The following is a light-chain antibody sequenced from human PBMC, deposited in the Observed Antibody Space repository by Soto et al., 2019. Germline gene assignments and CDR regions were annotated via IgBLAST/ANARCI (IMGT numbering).Light chain of an antibody. CDR2: AAS. Sequence: DIQMTQSPSSLSASVGDRVTITCRASQSISSYLNWYQQKPGKAPKLLIYAASSLQSEVPSRFSGSGSGTDFTLTISSLQPEDFATYYCQQSYSTPQTFGQGTKVDI. CDR3: QQSYSTPQT. J-gene: IGKJ1*01. CDR1: QSISSY. V-gene: IGKV1-39*01.